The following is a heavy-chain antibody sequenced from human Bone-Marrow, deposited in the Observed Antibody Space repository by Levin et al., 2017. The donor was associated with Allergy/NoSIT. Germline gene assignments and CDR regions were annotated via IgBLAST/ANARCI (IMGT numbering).Heavy chain of an antibody. D-gene: IGHD6-19*01. V-gene: IGHV3-11*01. Sequence: GGSLRLSCAASGFIFSDYYMGWIRQAPGKGPEWVSYISSRASNLYYAGPLRGRAPISRDNPKSSLNLQMNSLRADATAVYYLARGLGSDHDGCEVWGQGTRVTVSS. CDR2: ISSRASNL. J-gene: IGHJ3*01. CDR1: GFIFSDYY. CDR3: ARGLGSDHDGCEV.